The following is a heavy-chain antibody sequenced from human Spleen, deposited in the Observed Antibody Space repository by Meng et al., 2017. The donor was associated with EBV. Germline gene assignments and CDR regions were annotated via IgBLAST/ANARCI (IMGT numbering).Heavy chain of an antibody. V-gene: IGHV7-4-1*02. Sequence: QVHWGQSGAELKNPGAPVKFSFKASEYTFTTYAMNWVRQAPGQGLEWMGWINTNTGNPTYAQGFTGRFVFSLDTSLSTTYLQISSLKAEDTAIYYCARPATSLAATGTAWGQGTLVTVSS. CDR2: INTNTGNP. CDR3: ARPATSLAATGTA. CDR1: EYTFTTYA. D-gene: IGHD6-13*01. J-gene: IGHJ4*02.